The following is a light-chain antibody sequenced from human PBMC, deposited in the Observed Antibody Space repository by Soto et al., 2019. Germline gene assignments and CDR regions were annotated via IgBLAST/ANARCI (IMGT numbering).Light chain of an antibody. J-gene: IGLJ3*02. CDR2: DTT. Sequence: QAVVTQEPSLTVSPGGTVTLTCGSSTGAVTSGHYPYWFQQKPGQAPRTLIYDTTNKHSWTPARFSDSLLGGKAALTLAGAQTDDEADYYCLLSYSGTNWVFGGGTKLTVL. V-gene: IGLV7-46*01. CDR1: TGAVTSGHY. CDR3: LLSYSGTNWV.